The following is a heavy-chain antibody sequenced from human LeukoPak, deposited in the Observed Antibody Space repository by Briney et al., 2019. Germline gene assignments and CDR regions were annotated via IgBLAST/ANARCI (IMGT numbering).Heavy chain of an antibody. CDR1: GGSISSSSYY. Sequence: SETLSLTCTVSGGSISSSSYYWGWIRQPPGKGLEWIGSIYYSGSTYYNPSLKSRVTISVDTSKNQFSLKLSSVTAADTAVYYCARDPRRDGYNYPDAFDIWGQGTMVTVSS. J-gene: IGHJ3*02. D-gene: IGHD5-24*01. CDR3: ARDPRRDGYNYPDAFDI. V-gene: IGHV4-39*07. CDR2: IYYSGST.